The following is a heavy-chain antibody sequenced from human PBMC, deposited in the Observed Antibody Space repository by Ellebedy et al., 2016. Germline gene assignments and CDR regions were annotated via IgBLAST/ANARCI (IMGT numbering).Heavy chain of an antibody. Sequence: ASVKVSCXASGYTFTGYYMHWVRQAPGQGLEWMGWINPNSGGTNYAQKFQGRVTMTRDTSISTAYMELSRLRSDDTAVYYCAGAEMVRGAPTTLDYWGQGTLVTVSS. CDR1: GYTFTGYY. V-gene: IGHV1-2*02. J-gene: IGHJ4*02. CDR2: INPNSGGT. CDR3: AGAEMVRGAPTTLDY. D-gene: IGHD3-10*01.